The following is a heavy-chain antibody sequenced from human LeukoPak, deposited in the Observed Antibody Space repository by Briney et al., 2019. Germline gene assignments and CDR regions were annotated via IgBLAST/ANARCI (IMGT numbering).Heavy chain of an antibody. CDR3: AKMVGTPGTGFDY. V-gene: IGHV3-30-3*01. J-gene: IGHJ4*02. CDR1: GFTFSSYA. CDR2: ISYDGSNK. D-gene: IGHD2-21*02. Sequence: GGSLRLSCAASGFTFSSYAMHWVRQAPGKGLEWVAVISYDGSNKYYADSVKGRFTISRDNSKNTLYLQMNSLRAEDTAVYYCAKMVGTPGTGFDYWGQGTLATVSS.